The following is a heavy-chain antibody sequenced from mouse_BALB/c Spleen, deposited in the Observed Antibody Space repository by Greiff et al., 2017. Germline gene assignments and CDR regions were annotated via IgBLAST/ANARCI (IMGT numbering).Heavy chain of an antibody. J-gene: IGHJ4*01. CDR1: GFSLTSYG. CDR3: AKYGNCVDY. D-gene: IGHD2-10*02. Sequence: VKVVESGPGLVAPSQSLSITCTVSGFSLTSYGVHWVRQPPGKGLEWLGVIWAGGSTNYNSALMSRLSISKDNSKSQVFLKMNSLQTDDTAMYYCAKYGNCVDYWGQGTSVTVSS. V-gene: IGHV2-9*02. CDR2: IWAGGST.